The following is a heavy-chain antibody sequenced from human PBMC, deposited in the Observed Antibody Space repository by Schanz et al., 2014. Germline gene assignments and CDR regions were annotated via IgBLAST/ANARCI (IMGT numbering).Heavy chain of an antibody. CDR3: AKVWGSDYFYPFDY. CDR1: GFTFSSYG. V-gene: IGHV3-23*04. CDR2: ISGGGGSA. D-gene: IGHD3-22*01. J-gene: IGHJ4*02. Sequence: VQLVESGGDVVQPGRSLRLSCAASGFTFSSYGMHWVRLVPGKGLECVSGISGGGGSAYYADSVKGRFTISRDNSKNTLYLQMSSLRAEDTAVYYCAKVWGSDYFYPFDYWGQGTLVTVSS.